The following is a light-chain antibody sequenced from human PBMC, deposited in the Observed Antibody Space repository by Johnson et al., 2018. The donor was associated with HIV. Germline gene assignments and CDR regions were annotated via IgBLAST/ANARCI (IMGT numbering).Light chain of an antibody. V-gene: IGLV1-51*02. CDR2: EDT. J-gene: IGLJ1*01. CDR3: GTWDSSLSAS. CDR1: SSNIVDNY. Sequence: QSVLTQPPSVSAAPGQKVSISCSGSSSNIVDNYVSWYQQVPGTAPKLLIYEDTKRPSGIPDRFSGSKSGTSATLGITGLQTGDEADYYCGTWDSSLSASFVTGTKVTVL.